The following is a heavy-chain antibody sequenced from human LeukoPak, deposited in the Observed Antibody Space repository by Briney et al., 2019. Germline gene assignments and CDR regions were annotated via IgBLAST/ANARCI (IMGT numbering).Heavy chain of an antibody. J-gene: IGHJ4*02. V-gene: IGHV3-53*01. Sequence: GGSLRLSCAASGFTVSGTYMSWVRQAPGKGLEWVSVIYSGAGTYYADSVKGRFTISRDNSKNTLHLQMNSLRAEDTAVYYCANRPDYYDSSGRTPDYWGQGTLVTVSS. CDR2: IYSGAGT. D-gene: IGHD3-22*01. CDR1: GFTVSGTY. CDR3: ANRPDYYDSSGRTPDY.